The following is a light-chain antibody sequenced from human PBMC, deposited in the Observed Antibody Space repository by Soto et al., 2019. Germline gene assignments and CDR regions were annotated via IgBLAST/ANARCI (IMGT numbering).Light chain of an antibody. CDR1: QAIGVW. CDR3: QHLTGT. Sequence: DIQMTQSPSSVSASVGDRVTISCRASQAIGVWLAWYQQKPGKAPDLLIYAASHLHSGVPSRFSGSGSGTDFTLTISSLQPEDFATYYCQHLTGTFGQGTTLEIK. J-gene: IGKJ2*01. CDR2: AAS. V-gene: IGKV1-12*01.